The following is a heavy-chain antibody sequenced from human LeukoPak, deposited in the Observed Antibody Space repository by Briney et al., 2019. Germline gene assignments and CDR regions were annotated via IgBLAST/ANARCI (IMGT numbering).Heavy chain of an antibody. CDR2: IKTDGSEK. CDR3: AKSKSSSTYDAFDM. J-gene: IGHJ3*02. CDR1: GFTFSNYW. Sequence: PGGSLRLSCEGSGFTFSNYWMGWVRQAPGKGLQWVANIKTDGSEKYYVDSVKGRFTISRDNAKNSLYLQMNSLRAEDTAIYYCAKSKSSSTYDAFDMWGQGTMVTVSS. D-gene: IGHD6-13*01. V-gene: IGHV3-7*03.